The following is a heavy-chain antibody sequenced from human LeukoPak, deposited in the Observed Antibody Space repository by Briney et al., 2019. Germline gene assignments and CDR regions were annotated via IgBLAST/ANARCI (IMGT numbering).Heavy chain of an antibody. Sequence: SQTLSLTCTVSGGSISSGGYYWSWIRQPPGKGLEWIGYTYHSGSTYYNPSLKSRVTISVDRSKNQFSLKLSSVTAADTAVYYCARDEYCSSTSCPPGIPFHYWGQGTLVTVSS. CDR2: TYHSGST. D-gene: IGHD2-2*01. J-gene: IGHJ4*02. V-gene: IGHV4-30-2*01. CDR1: GGSISSGGYY. CDR3: ARDEYCSSTSCPPGIPFHY.